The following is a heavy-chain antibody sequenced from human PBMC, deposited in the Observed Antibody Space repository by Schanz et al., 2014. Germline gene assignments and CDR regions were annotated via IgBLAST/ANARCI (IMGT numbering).Heavy chain of an antibody. D-gene: IGHD2-21*02. J-gene: IGHJ2*01. CDR3: AKDLGVDCGDGCFNWYFDL. CDR1: GFTFSSHW. Sequence: EVQLVQSGGGLVQPGGSLRLSCAASGFTFSSHWMHWVRQDPGKGLVWVARINSVGSNTDYADSVTGRFTISRDNAKNTLYLQMSTLRAEDTAVYFCAKDLGVDCGDGCFNWYFDLWGRGTLVTVSS. CDR2: INSVGSNT. V-gene: IGHV3-74*01.